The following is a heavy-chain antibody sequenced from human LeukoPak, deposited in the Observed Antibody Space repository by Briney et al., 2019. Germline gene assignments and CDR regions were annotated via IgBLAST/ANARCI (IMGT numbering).Heavy chain of an antibody. V-gene: IGHV4-61*08. CDR3: AREEPGIAVAGTNGWFDP. CDR2: IYYSGST. Sequence: SSQTLSLTCAVSGGSISSGGYYWSWIRQPPGKGLEWIGYIYYSGSTNYNPSLKSRVTISVDTSKNQFSLKLSSVTAADTAVYYCAREEPGIAVAGTNGWFDPWGQGTLVTVSS. J-gene: IGHJ5*02. CDR1: GGSISSGGYY. D-gene: IGHD6-19*01.